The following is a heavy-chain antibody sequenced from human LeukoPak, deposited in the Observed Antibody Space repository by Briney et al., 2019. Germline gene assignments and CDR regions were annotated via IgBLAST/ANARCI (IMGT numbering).Heavy chain of an antibody. Sequence: ASVKVSCKASGYTFTGYYMHWVRQAPGQGLEWMGWINPNSGGTNYAQKFQGRVTMTRDTSISTAYMELSGLRSDDTAVYYCARGPMYSSSSVDYLDYWGQGTLVTVSS. CDR3: ARGPMYSSSSVDYLDY. V-gene: IGHV1-2*02. J-gene: IGHJ4*02. D-gene: IGHD6-6*01. CDR1: GYTFTGYY. CDR2: INPNSGGT.